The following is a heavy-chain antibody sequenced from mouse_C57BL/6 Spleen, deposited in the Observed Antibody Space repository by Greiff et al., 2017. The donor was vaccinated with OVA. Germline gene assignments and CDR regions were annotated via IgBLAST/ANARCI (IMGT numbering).Heavy chain of an antibody. CDR2: IYPGDGDT. D-gene: IGHD2-4*01. V-gene: IGHV1-80*01. CDR3: ARDYDYSAWFAY. CDR1: GYAFSSYW. J-gene: IGHJ3*01. Sequence: VKVVESGAELVKPGASVKISCKASGYAFSSYWMNWVKQRPGKGLEWIGQIYPGDGDTNYNGKFKGKATLTADKSSSTAYMQLSSLTSEDSAVYFCARDYDYSAWFAYWGQGTLVTVSA.